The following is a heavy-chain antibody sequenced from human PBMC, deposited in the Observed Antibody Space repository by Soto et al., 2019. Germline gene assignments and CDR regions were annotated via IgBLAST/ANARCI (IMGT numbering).Heavy chain of an antibody. CDR2: IYYSGST. Sequence: SETLPLTCTVSGGTISSYYWSWIRQPPGKGLEWIGYIYYSGSTNYNPSLKSRVTISVDTSKNQFSLKLSSVTAADTAVYYCARQKSTSRYCPDAFDIWRQGTMVTVS. D-gene: IGHD2-2*01. J-gene: IGHJ3*02. CDR1: GGTISSYY. V-gene: IGHV4-59*08. CDR3: ARQKSTSRYCPDAFDI.